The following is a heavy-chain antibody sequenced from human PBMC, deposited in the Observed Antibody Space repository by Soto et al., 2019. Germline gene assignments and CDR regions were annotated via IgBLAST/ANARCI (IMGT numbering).Heavy chain of an antibody. CDR2: VSPYNGDT. D-gene: IGHD2-2*01. CDR3: AREVGHMDV. Sequence: ASVQFSCNASGYTFTTYGFNWVRQAPGQGLEWMGWVSPYNGDTTYAQNFQGRVTMTTDTSTGTAYMELRSLRSDDTAVYYCAREVGHMDVWGQGTTVTVSS. CDR1: GYTFTTYG. V-gene: IGHV1-18*04. J-gene: IGHJ6*02.